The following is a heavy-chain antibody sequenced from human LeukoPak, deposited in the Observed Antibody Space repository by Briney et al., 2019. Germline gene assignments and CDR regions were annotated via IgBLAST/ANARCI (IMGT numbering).Heavy chain of an antibody. Sequence: SVKVSCKASGGTFSSYAISWVRQAPGQGLEWIGGIIPIFGTANYAQKFQGRVTITTDESTSTAYMELSSLRSEDTAVYYCASMIVVAGYYYYYVDVWGKGTKVTVSS. D-gene: IGHD3-22*01. CDR3: ASMIVVAGYYYYYVDV. V-gene: IGHV1-69*05. CDR2: IIPIFGTA. CDR1: GGTFSSYA. J-gene: IGHJ6*03.